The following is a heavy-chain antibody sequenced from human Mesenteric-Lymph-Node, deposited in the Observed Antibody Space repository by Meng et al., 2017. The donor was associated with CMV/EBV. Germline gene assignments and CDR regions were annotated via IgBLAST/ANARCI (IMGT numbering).Heavy chain of an antibody. V-gene: IGHV3-66*01. CDR2: IYSGGQT. J-gene: IGHJ4*02. Sequence: GESLKISCAASGFTFSDYYMSWIRQAPGKGLEWVSLIYSGGQTYYSDSVKGRFTMSRDNSKSTLYLQMNSLRAEDTAVYYCARDADHYDFWSGADYWGQGTLVTVSS. CDR3: ARDADHYDFWSGADY. D-gene: IGHD3-3*01. CDR1: GFTFSDYY.